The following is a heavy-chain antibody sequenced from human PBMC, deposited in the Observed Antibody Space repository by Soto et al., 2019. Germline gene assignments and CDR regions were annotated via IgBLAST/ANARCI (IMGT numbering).Heavy chain of an antibody. CDR2: SRNKANSYTT. Sequence: EVQLVESGGGLVQPEGSLRLSCAASGFTFSDYYMDWVRQAPGKGLEWVGRSRNKANSYTTEYAASVKGRFSISRDDSKNSLYLHMNSLKIEDTAVYYCARSQGGQYAFDIWGQGTMVTVSS. CDR3: ARSQGGQYAFDI. D-gene: IGHD2-15*01. J-gene: IGHJ3*02. V-gene: IGHV3-72*01. CDR1: GFTFSDYY.